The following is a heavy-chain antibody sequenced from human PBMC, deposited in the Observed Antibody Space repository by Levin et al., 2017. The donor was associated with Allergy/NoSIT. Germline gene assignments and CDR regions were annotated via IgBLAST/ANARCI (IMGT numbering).Heavy chain of an antibody. J-gene: IGHJ6*02. Sequence: SETLSLTCTVSGGSVSSGSYYWSWIRQPPGKGLEWIGYIYYSGSTNYNPSLKSRVTISVDTSKNQFSLKLSSVTAADTAVYYCARDVSYPQLVGYYGMDVWGQGTTVTVSS. D-gene: IGHD1-26*01. CDR2: IYYSGST. V-gene: IGHV4-61*01. CDR1: GGSVSSGSYY. CDR3: ARDVSYPQLVGYYGMDV.